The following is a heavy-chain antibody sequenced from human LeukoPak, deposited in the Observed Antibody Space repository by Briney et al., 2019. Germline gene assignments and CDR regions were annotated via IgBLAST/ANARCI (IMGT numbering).Heavy chain of an antibody. D-gene: IGHD6-19*01. CDR3: AREVNFSSGWYGGFDY. V-gene: IGHV3-23*01. CDR1: GFTFSSYA. CDR2: ISSSGDNA. Sequence: PGGSLRLSCAASGFTFSSYAMTWGRQAAGKGLEWVSTISSSGDNAYYADSVKGRFTISRDNAKNSLYLQMNSLRAEDTAVYYCAREVNFSSGWYGGFDYWGQGTLVTVSS. J-gene: IGHJ4*02.